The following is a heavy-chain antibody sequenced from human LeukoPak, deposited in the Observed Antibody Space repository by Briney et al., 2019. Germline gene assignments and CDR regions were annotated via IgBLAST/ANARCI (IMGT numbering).Heavy chain of an antibody. D-gene: IGHD6-13*01. Sequence: GGSLRLSCAASGFTLSSYAMTWVRQAPGRGLEWVSSVDGGGGGTYYADSVKGRFTISRDSSKDTLYLQMNGLRAEDTAVYFRAKQSAGSAAWYSLHYDFWGQGTLVTVSS. V-gene: IGHV3-23*01. CDR1: GFTLSSYA. J-gene: IGHJ4*02. CDR3: AKQSAGSAAWYSLHYDF. CDR2: VDGGGGGT.